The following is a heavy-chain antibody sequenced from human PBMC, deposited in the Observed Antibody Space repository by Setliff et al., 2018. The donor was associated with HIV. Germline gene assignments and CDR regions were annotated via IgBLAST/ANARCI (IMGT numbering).Heavy chain of an antibody. V-gene: IGHV3-48*03. J-gene: IGHJ6*02. D-gene: IGHD6-19*01. CDR2: ISSSGSTI. CDR3: AICGYRAVAGIYHYYGMDV. Sequence: GESLKISCAASGFTFSSYEMNWVRQAPGKGLEWVSYISSSGSTIYYADSVKGRFTISRDNAKNSPYLQMNSLRAEDTAVYYCAICGYRAVAGIYHYYGMDVWGQGTTVTVSS. CDR1: GFTFSSYE.